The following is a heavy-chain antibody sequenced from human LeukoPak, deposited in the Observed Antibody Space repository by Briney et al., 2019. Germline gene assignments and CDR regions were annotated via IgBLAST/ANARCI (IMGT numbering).Heavy chain of an antibody. D-gene: IGHD3-22*01. Sequence: GGSLRLSCAASGFTFDDYAMHWVRQAPGKGLEWVSGISWNSGSIGYADSVKGRFTISRDNAKNSLYLQMNSLRAEDTALYYCAEPQYYYDSSGYYFDYWGQGTLVTVSS. CDR1: GFTFDDYA. V-gene: IGHV3-9*01. CDR2: ISWNSGSI. CDR3: AEPQYYYDSSGYYFDY. J-gene: IGHJ4*02.